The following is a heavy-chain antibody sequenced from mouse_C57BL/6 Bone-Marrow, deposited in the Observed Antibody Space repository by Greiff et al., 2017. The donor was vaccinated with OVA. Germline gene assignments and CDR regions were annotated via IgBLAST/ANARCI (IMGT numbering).Heavy chain of an antibody. J-gene: IGHJ3*01. V-gene: IGHV1-52*01. Sequence: QVHVKQPGAELVRPGSSVKLSCKASGYTFTSYWMHWVKQRPIQGLEWIGNIDPSDSETHYNQKFKDKATLTVDKSSSTAYMQLSSLTSSDSAVYYCSRGIWFAYWGPGTLVTVSA. CDR2: IDPSDSET. CDR3: SRGIWFAY. CDR1: GYTFTSYW.